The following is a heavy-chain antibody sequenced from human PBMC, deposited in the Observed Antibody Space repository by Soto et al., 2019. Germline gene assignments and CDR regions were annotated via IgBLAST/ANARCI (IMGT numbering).Heavy chain of an antibody. D-gene: IGHD6-13*01. Sequence: PSETLSLTCTVSGGSISSSSYYWGWIRQPPGKGLEWIGSIYYSGSTYYNPSLKSRVTISVDTSKNQFSLRLSSVTAADTAVYYCARLANSGIAEDFDYWGQGTLVTVSS. CDR1: GGSISSSSYY. V-gene: IGHV4-39*01. CDR2: IYYSGST. J-gene: IGHJ4*02. CDR3: ARLANSGIAEDFDY.